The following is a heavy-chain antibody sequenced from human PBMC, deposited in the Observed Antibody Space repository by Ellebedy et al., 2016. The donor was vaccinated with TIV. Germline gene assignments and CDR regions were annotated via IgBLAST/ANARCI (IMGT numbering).Heavy chain of an antibody. CDR1: GFTFSNYN. CDR3: ARALIGSYTTDY. V-gene: IGHV3-48*02. Sequence: GESLKISCSASGFTFSNYNMNWVRQAPGKGLEWVSYISSGSDTICHTDSVKGRFTISRDNAKNSLFLQMNSLRDEDTAVYYCARALIGSYTTDYWGQGTLVTVSS. D-gene: IGHD3-10*01. J-gene: IGHJ4*02. CDR2: ISSGSDTI.